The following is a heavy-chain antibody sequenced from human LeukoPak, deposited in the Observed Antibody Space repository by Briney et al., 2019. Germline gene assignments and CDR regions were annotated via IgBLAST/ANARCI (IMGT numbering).Heavy chain of an antibody. D-gene: IGHD3-22*01. CDR1: GGPISSYY. CDR2: IYYSGST. J-gene: IGHJ4*02. Sequence: SETLSLTCTVSGGPISSYYWSWIRQPPGKGLEWIGYIYYSGSTNYNPSLKSRVTISVDTSKNQFSLKLSSVTAADTAVYYCARSGDSSGYYLFDYWGQGTLVTVSS. CDR3: ARSGDSSGYYLFDY. V-gene: IGHV4-59*01.